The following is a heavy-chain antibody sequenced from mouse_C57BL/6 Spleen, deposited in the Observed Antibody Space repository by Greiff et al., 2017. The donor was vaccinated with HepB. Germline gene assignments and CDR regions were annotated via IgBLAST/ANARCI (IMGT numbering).Heavy chain of an antibody. D-gene: IGHD1-1*01. CDR1: GFTFNTYA. V-gene: IGHV10-3*01. CDR3: VREGYYYGSSPYYFDY. CDR2: IRSKSSNYAT. J-gene: IGHJ2*01. Sequence: DVQLQESGGGLVQPKGSLKLSCAASGFTFNTYAMHWVRQAPGKGLEWVARIRSKSSNYATYYADSVKDRFTISRDDSQSMLYLQMNNLKTEDTAMYYCVREGYYYGSSPYYFDYWGQGTTLTVSS.